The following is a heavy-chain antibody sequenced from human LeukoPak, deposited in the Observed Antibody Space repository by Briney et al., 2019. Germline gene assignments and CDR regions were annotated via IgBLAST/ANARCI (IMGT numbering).Heavy chain of an antibody. Sequence: GGSLRLSCAASGFTLSSYAMSWVRQAPGEGREWVSAISGSGGTTYYADSVKGRVTISRDNSKNTLYLQMNSVRAEDTAVYYCAKEGLLYYHMDVWGKGTTVTVSS. CDR1: GFTLSSYA. D-gene: IGHD3-10*01. J-gene: IGHJ6*03. CDR3: AKEGLLYYHMDV. CDR2: ISGSGGTT. V-gene: IGHV3-23*01.